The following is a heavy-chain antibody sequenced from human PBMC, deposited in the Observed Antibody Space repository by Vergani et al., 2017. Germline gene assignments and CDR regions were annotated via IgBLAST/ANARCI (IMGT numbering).Heavy chain of an antibody. Sequence: EVQLLESGGNLIHPGGSLRLSCGASGFTFSSYAMTWVRLAPGKGLQWVSALSGSGGNTFYTDSVKGRFTITRDNSEDTLYLQMNSLGVEDTAIYYCAKARDPNCKGGNCYSYYYGLDLWGQGTTVTVSS. CDR1: GFTFSSYA. D-gene: IGHD2-21*01. CDR3: AKARDPNCKGGNCYSYYYGLDL. J-gene: IGHJ6*02. CDR2: LSGSGGNT. V-gene: IGHV3-23*01.